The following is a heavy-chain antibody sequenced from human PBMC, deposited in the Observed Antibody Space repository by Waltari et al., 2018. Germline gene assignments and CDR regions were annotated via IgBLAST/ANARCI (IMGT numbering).Heavy chain of an antibody. V-gene: IGHV4-39*07. CDR2: IYYSGTT. CDR3: ARVARGGYYTGWFDT. Sequence: QLQLQESGPGLVKPSETLSLTCSVSGGSISSTSHYWAWSRQPPGKGLEWIGSIYYSGTTYYNLSLKSRVTLSVDTSKNQFSLKLSSVTAADTAMYFCARVARGGYYTGWFDTWGQGALVTVSS. D-gene: IGHD3-3*01. CDR1: GGSISSTSHY. J-gene: IGHJ5*02.